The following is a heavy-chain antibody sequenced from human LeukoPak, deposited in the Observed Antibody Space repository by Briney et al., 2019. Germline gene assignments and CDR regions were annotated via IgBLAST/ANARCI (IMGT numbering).Heavy chain of an antibody. D-gene: IGHD3-16*02. V-gene: IGHV3-48*02. CDR2: IGSSGSPI. CDR1: GFTFSSYS. J-gene: IGHJ4*02. Sequence: GGSLRLSCAASGFTFSSYSMNWVRQAPGKGLEWLSYIGSSGSPIYYADSVKGRFTISRDNANNLLYLQMNKLTDEDTAVYYCARGSSRYFDYWGQGTLVTVSS. CDR3: ARGSSRYFDY.